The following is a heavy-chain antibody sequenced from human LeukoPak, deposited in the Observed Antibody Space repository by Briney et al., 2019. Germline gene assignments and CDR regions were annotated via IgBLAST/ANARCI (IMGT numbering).Heavy chain of an antibody. CDR3: ATLVATTQFDY. J-gene: IGHJ4*02. CDR2: IKQDGSEE. D-gene: IGHD5-12*01. Sequence: GGSLRLSCAASGFTFSTYWMSWVRQAPGKGLEWVANIKQDGSEEYYVDSVKGRFTISRDNAKNSLYLQMNSLRAEDTAVYYCATLVATTQFDYWGQGTLVTVSS. V-gene: IGHV3-7*01. CDR1: GFTFSTYW.